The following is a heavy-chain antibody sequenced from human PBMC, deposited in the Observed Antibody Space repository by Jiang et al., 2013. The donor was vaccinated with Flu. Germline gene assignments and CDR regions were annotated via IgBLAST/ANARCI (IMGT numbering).Heavy chain of an antibody. CDR1: YS. CDR3: ARDDGDYGSFDY. CDR2: ISSSSSYI. V-gene: IGHV3-21*01. D-gene: IGHD4-17*01. J-gene: IGHJ4*02. Sequence: YSMELGPPGSEGRGWTWVSSISSSSSYIYYADSVKGRFTISRDNAKNSLYLQMNSLRAEDTAVYYCARDDGDYGSFDYWGQGTLVTVSS.